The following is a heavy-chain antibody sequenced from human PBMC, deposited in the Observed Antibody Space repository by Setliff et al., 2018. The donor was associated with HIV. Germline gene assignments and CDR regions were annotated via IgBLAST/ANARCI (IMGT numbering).Heavy chain of an antibody. J-gene: IGHJ4*02. V-gene: IGHV1-69*13. CDR3: ARDFYDSSGFLNLGFDS. D-gene: IGHD3-22*01. CDR2: ISPVFGTA. CDR1: GGTFRSKA. Sequence: ASVKVSCKAVGGTFRSKAVSWVRQAPGQGLEWMGGISPVFGTANYAQKFQDRVTMTVDESTSTAYMELNSLRSDDTAVYYCARDFYDSSGFLNLGFDSWGQGSLVTVSS.